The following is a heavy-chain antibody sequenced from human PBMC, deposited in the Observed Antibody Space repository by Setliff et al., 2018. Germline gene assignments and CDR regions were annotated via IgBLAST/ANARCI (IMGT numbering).Heavy chain of an antibody. V-gene: IGHV3-74*01. CDR2: INSDGSTT. CDR1: GFTFSTYW. D-gene: IGHD6-6*01. CDR3: ARGSSSSGVDY. J-gene: IGHJ4*02. Sequence: PGGSLRLSCAASGFTFSTYWMHWVRQAPGKGLVWVSRINSDGSTTSYADSVKGRFTISRDNTKNTLYLQMNSLRAEDTAVYYCARGSSSSGVDYWGQGTLVTVSS.